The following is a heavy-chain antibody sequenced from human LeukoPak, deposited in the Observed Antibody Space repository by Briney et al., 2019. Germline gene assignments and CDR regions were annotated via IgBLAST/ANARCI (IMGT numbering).Heavy chain of an antibody. CDR3: TRVGYIDEGIDY. J-gene: IGHJ4*02. CDR1: GFKFRSHW. V-gene: IGHV3-7*04. CDR2: VNEDGSIQ. D-gene: IGHD5-24*01. Sequence: PGGSLRLSCVASGFKFRSHWMSWVRQAPGKGLEWVANVNEDGSIQQYVDSVKGRFTISRDNAKNSLYLQMNSLRAEDTAIYYCTRVGYIDEGIDYWGQGTLVTVSS.